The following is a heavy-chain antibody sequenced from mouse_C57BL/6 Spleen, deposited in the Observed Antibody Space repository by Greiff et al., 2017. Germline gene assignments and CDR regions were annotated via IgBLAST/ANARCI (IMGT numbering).Heavy chain of an antibody. CDR3: ARDGGYYGEGAMDY. CDR2: IYPGDGDT. CDR1: GYAFSSSW. V-gene: IGHV1-82*01. J-gene: IGHJ4*01. D-gene: IGHD1-1*01. Sequence: QVQLQQSGPELVKPGASVKISCKASGYAFSSSWMNWVKQRPGKGLEWIGRIYPGDGDTNYNGKFKGKATLTADKSSSTAYMQLSSLTSEDSAVYVGARDGGYYGEGAMDYWGQGTSVTVSS.